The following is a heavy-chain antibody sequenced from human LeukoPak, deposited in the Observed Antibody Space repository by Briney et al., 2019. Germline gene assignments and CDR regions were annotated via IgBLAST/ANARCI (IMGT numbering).Heavy chain of an antibody. CDR2: ISYHGSNK. CDR3: AKDGRMSSDERYYFDY. J-gene: IGHJ4*02. V-gene: IGHV3-30-3*01. Sequence: GRSLRLSCAASGFTFSSYAMHWVRQAPGKGLEWVAVISYHGSNKNYADSVKGRFTISRDNSKNALYLQMNGLRADDTAVYYCAKDGRMSSDERYYFDYWGQGTLVTVSS. CDR1: GFTFSSYA. D-gene: IGHD3-22*01.